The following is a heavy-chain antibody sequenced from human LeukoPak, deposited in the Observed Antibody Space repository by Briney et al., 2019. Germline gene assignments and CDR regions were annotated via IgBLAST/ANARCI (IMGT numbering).Heavy chain of an antibody. V-gene: IGHV3-21*01. CDR2: ISSTSSYI. Sequence: GSLRLSCAASGITFSSYFKNWVRQAPGKGLEWVSSISSTSSYIYYADSVKGRFTISRDNAKNSLYLQMNSLRAEDTAAYYCARGLCGGDCYSDWGQGTLVTVSS. CDR1: GITFSSYF. D-gene: IGHD2-21*02. CDR3: ARGLCGGDCYSD. J-gene: IGHJ4*02.